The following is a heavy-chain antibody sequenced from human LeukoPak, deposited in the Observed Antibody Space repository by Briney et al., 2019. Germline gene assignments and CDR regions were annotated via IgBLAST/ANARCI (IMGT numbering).Heavy chain of an antibody. CDR2: IYSGGST. CDR3: AREKESSFDY. D-gene: IGHD3-10*01. V-gene: IGHV3-53*01. J-gene: IGHJ4*02. CDR1: GFTVSSNY. Sequence: PGGSLRLSCAASGFTVSSNYMSWVRQAPGKGLEGVSVIYSGGSTYYADSVKGRFTISRDNSKNTLYLQMNSLRAEDTAVYYCAREKESSFDYWGQGTLVTVSS.